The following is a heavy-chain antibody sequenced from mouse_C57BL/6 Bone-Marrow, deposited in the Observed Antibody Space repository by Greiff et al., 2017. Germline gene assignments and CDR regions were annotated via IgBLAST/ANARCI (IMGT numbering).Heavy chain of an antibody. J-gene: IGHJ2*01. D-gene: IGHD2-3*01. CDR3: GRERWLLPYFDY. V-gene: IGHV1-69*01. CDR2: IDPSDSYT. CDR1: GYTFTSYW. Sequence: QVQLQQPGAELVMPGASVKLSCKASGYTFTSYWMHWVKQRPGQGLEWIGEIDPSDSYTNYNQKFKGKSTLTVDKSSSTAYMQLSSLTSEDSAVYYCGRERWLLPYFDYGGQGTTLTVSS.